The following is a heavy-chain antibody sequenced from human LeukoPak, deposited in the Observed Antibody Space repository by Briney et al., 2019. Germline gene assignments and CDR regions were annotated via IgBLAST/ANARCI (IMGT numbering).Heavy chain of an antibody. CDR2: IYSGGST. V-gene: IGHV3-66*01. Sequence: GGSLRLSCAASGFTVSSNDMSWVRQAPGKGLEWVLVIYSGGSTYYADSVKGRFTISRDNSKNTLYLQMNSLGAEDTAVYYCARVRLQPRTLLDDAFDIWGQGTMVTVSS. J-gene: IGHJ3*02. D-gene: IGHD1-14*01. CDR1: GFTVSSND. CDR3: ARVRLQPRTLLDDAFDI.